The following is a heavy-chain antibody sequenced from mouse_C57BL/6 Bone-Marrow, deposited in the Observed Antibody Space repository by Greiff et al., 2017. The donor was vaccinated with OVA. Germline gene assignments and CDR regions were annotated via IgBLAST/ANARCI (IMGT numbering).Heavy chain of an antibody. Sequence: VQLQQSGAELVKPGASVKLSCKASGYTFTSYWMHWVKQRPGQGLEWIGMIHPNSGSTNYNEKFKSKATLTVDKSSSTAYMQLSSLTSEDSAVSYCARGRYCGSTLDYGGRGKALTVSS. D-gene: IGHD1-1*01. CDR2: IHPNSGST. CDR3: ARGRYCGSTLDY. CDR1: GYTFTSYW. V-gene: IGHV1-64*01. J-gene: IGHJ2*01.